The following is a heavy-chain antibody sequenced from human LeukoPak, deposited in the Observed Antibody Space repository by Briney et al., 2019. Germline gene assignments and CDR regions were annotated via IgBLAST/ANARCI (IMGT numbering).Heavy chain of an antibody. CDR3: ARVGEQITIFGVVYDAFDI. CDR1: GGSISSSSYY. CDR2: IYYSGST. Sequence: SETLSLTCTVSGGSISSSSYYWGWIRQPPGKGLEWIGSIYYSGSTYYNPSLKSRVTISVDTSKNQFSLKLSSVTAADTAVYYCARVGEQITIFGVVYDAFDIWGQGTMVTVSS. J-gene: IGHJ3*02. D-gene: IGHD3-3*01. V-gene: IGHV4-39*07.